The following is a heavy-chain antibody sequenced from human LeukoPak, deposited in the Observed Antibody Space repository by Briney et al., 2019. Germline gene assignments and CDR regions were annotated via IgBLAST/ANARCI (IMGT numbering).Heavy chain of an antibody. CDR1: GYTFTGYY. CDR3: ARDWYCSSTSCYHIGAFDI. Sequence: ASVKVSCKASGYTFTGYYMHWVRQAPGQGLEWMGWISAYNGNTNYAQKLQGRVTMTTDTSTSTAYMELRSLRSDDTAVYYCARDWYCSSTSCYHIGAFDIWGQGTMVTVSS. V-gene: IGHV1-18*04. D-gene: IGHD2-2*01. CDR2: ISAYNGNT. J-gene: IGHJ3*02.